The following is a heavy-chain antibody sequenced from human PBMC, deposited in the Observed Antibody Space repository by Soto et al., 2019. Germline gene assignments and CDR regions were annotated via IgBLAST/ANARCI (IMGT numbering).Heavy chain of an antibody. CDR3: ARGYRQSGYSSSWVFDY. V-gene: IGHV4-31*01. D-gene: IGHD6-13*01. J-gene: IGHJ4*02. CDR1: GGSISSGGYY. CDR2: IYYSGST. Sequence: QVQLQESGPGLVKPSQTLSLTCTVSGGSISSGGYYWNWIRQHPGKGLEWNGYIYYSGSTYYHPSPRSQATLSVDTSENQFSLKLSSVTAADTAVYFCARGYRQSGYSSSWVFDYWGQGTLVNVSS.